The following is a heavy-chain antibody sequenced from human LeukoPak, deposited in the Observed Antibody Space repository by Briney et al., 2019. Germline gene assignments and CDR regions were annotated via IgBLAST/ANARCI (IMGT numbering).Heavy chain of an antibody. J-gene: IGHJ4*02. CDR1: GFTFSSYA. D-gene: IGHD3-22*01. CDR3: AKVERDYDSSGSCLDY. Sequence: GGSLRPSCAASGFTFSSYAMSWVRQAPGKGLEWVSAISGSGGSTYYADSVKGRFTISRDNSKNTLYLQMNSLRAEDTAVYYCAKVERDYDSSGSCLDYWGQGTLVTVSS. V-gene: IGHV3-23*01. CDR2: ISGSGGST.